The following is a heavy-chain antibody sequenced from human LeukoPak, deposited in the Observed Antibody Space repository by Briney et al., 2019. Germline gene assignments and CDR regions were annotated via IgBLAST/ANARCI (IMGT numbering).Heavy chain of an antibody. J-gene: IGHJ4*02. CDR2: MWYDGSNK. D-gene: IGHD3-3*01. Sequence: GRSLRLSCAASGFTFSSYGMHWVRQAPGKGLEWVAVMWYDGSNKYYADSVKGRFTISRDNSKNTLYLQMNSLRAEDTAVYYCARVKILEWLPDYWGQGTLVTVSS. V-gene: IGHV3-33*01. CDR3: ARVKILEWLPDY. CDR1: GFTFSSYG.